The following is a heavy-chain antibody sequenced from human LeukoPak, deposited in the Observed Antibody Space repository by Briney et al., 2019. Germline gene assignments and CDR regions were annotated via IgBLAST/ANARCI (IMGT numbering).Heavy chain of an antibody. V-gene: IGHV3-74*01. Sequence: GGSLRLSCAASGFTFSSYWMHWVRRDPGQGLVWVSRINSDGGTTNYADSVKGRFIISRDNAKSTLYLQVNSLRAEDTAVYYCARARSGFLDYWGQGTLVTVSS. CDR1: GFTFSSYW. CDR3: ARARSGFLDY. J-gene: IGHJ4*02. D-gene: IGHD3-3*01. CDR2: INSDGGTT.